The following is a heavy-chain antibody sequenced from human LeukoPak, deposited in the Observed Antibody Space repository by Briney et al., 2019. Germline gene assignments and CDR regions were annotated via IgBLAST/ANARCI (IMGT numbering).Heavy chain of an antibody. CDR3: ARTRGGYYDSSGSRRYFDL. J-gene: IGHJ2*01. V-gene: IGHV1-69*05. Sequence: SVKVSCKASGGTFSSYAISWVRQAPGQGLEWMGGIIPIFGTANYAQKFQGRVTMTTDTSTSTAYMELRSLRSDDTAVYYCARTRGGYYDSSGSRRYFDLWGRGTLVTVSS. CDR2: IIPIFGTA. D-gene: IGHD3-22*01. CDR1: GGTFSSYA.